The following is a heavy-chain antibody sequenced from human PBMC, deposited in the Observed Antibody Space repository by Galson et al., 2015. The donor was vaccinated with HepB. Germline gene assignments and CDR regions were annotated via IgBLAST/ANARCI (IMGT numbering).Heavy chain of an antibody. V-gene: IGHV3-23*01. CDR1: GFTFSSYA. Sequence: SLRLSCAASGFTFSSYAMSWVRQAPGKGLEWVSAISGSGGSTYYADPVKGRFTISRDNSKNTLYLQMNSLRAEDTAVYYCAKAHERFGPAGYFDYWGQGTLVTVSS. CDR2: ISGSGGST. D-gene: IGHD3-10*01. J-gene: IGHJ4*02. CDR3: AKAHERFGPAGYFDY.